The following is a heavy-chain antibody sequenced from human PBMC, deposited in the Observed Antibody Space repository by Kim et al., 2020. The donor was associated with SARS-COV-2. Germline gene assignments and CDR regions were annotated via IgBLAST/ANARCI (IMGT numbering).Heavy chain of an antibody. CDR3: AMPYYDFWISNFGGSFDP. CDR2: IYYSGST. CDR1: GGSISSNN. V-gene: IGHV4-59*08. J-gene: IGHJ5*02. Sequence: SETLSLTCTVSGGSISSNNWSWIRQRQAKGLEWIWNIYYSGSTNYNPYLKSRVTISVDTSKNQFSLKLSSVTAADTAVYYCAMPYYDFWISNFGGSFDPWGQGTLVTVSS. D-gene: IGHD3-3*01.